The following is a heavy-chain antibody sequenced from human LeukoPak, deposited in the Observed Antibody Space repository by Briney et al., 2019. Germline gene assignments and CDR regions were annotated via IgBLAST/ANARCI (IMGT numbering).Heavy chain of an antibody. CDR1: GGTFSSYA. V-gene: IGHV1-69*13. CDR2: IIPIFGTA. J-gene: IGHJ6*02. CDR3: ATTLAYYYYGMDV. Sequence: SVKVSCKASGGTFSSYAISWVRQAPGQGLEWMGGIIPIFGTANYAQKSQGRVTITADESTSTAYMELSSLRSEDTAVYYCATTLAYYYYGMDVWGQGTTVTVSS.